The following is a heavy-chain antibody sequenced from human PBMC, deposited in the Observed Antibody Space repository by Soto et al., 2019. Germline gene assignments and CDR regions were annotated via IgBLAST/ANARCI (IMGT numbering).Heavy chain of an antibody. CDR3: STIIDYSNSPFDD. Sequence: SETLSLTCTVSGGSISSGGYYWSWIRQHPGKGLEWIGYIYYSGSTYYNPSLKSRVTISVDTSKNQFSLKLSSVTAADTAVYYCSTIIDYSNSPFDDWGQGTLVTVSS. CDR2: IYYSGST. CDR1: GGSISSGGYY. V-gene: IGHV4-31*03. J-gene: IGHJ4*02. D-gene: IGHD4-4*01.